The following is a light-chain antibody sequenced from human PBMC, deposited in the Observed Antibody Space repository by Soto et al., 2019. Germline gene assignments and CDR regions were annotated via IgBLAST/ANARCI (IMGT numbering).Light chain of an antibody. CDR2: RAS. J-gene: IGKJ1*01. Sequence: EIVFTQSPGTLSLYPGESATLSCRASQSVTSSYIAWYQQKPGQAPRLLIYRASTRATGIPDRFSGSGSGTDFTLTISRLEPEDFAVYHCQQYGSSPWTFGQGTKVDIK. V-gene: IGKV3-20*01. CDR3: QQYGSSPWT. CDR1: QSVTSSY.